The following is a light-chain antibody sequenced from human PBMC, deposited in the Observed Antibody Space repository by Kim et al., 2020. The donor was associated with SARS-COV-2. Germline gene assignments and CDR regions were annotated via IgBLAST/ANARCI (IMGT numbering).Light chain of an antibody. CDR1: QSVSSSY. J-gene: IGKJ5*01. CDR2: GAS. CDR3: QQYGSPRVT. Sequence: SPVESASLSCRASQSVSSSYLAWYQQKPGQAPRLLIYGASSRATGIPDRFSGSGSGTDFTLTISRLEPEDFAVYYCQQYGSPRVTFGQGTRLEIK. V-gene: IGKV3-20*01.